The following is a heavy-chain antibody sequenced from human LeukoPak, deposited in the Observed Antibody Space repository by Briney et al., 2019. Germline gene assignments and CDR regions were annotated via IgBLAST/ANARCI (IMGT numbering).Heavy chain of an antibody. CDR2: INHSGST. J-gene: IGHJ4*02. CDR1: GGSFSDYY. Sequence: SETLSLTCAVYGGSFSDYYWSWIRQPPGKGLEWIGEINHSGSTNYNPSLKSRVTISVDTPKNQFSLKLSSVTAADTAVYYCARVLRPFTIFGVVFKSIDYFDYWGQGTLVTVSS. D-gene: IGHD3-3*01. V-gene: IGHV4-34*01. CDR3: ARVLRPFTIFGVVFKSIDYFDY.